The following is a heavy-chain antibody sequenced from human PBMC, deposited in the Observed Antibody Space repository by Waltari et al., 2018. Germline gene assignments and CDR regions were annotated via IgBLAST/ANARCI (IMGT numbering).Heavy chain of an antibody. V-gene: IGHV1-69*01. J-gene: IGHJ4*02. CDR3: ARYQYSSGWYYFDY. CDR1: GSSISSGY. CDR2: IIPIFGTA. D-gene: IGHD6-19*01. Sequence: QVQLQESGPGLVKPSETLSLTCAVSGSSISSGYFWGWIRQSPGKGLEWMGGIIPIFGTANYAQKFQGRVTITADESTSTAYMELSSLRSEDTAVYYCARYQYSSGWYYFDYWGQGTLVTVSS.